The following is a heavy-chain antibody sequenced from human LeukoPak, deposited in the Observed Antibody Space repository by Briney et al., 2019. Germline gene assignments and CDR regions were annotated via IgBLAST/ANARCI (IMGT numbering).Heavy chain of an antibody. CDR2: IDSDGSST. D-gene: IGHD6-6*01. CDR1: GFTFSSYW. J-gene: IGHJ4*02. Sequence: PGGSLRLTCAASGFTFSSYWMHWVRQAPGKGLVWVSRIDSDGSSTGYADSVRGRFSISRDNAKNTLYLQMNSLRAEDTAVYYCARGLSGYASSLGYWGQGTLVTVSA. V-gene: IGHV3-74*01. CDR3: ARGLSGYASSLGY.